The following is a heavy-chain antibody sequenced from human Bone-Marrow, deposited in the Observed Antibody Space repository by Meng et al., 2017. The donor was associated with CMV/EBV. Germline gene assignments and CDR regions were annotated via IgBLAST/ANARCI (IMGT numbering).Heavy chain of an antibody. D-gene: IGHD3-22*01. Sequence: DSVSSNSAAGSWIRQSPSRGLEWLGRTYYRSKWNTDYAVSVKSRISINPDTSKNQFSLQLNSVTPEDTAMYYCARFNYYDSSGYYSKWGQGTLVTVSS. V-gene: IGHV6-1*01. CDR3: ARFNYYDSSGYYSK. CDR1: DSVSSNSAA. J-gene: IGHJ4*02. CDR2: TYYRSKWNT.